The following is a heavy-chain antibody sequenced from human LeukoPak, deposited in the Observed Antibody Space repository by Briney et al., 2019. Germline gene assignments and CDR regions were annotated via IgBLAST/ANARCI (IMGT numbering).Heavy chain of an antibody. CDR1: GFTFSSYG. CDR2: ISGSGGST. V-gene: IGHV3-23*01. Sequence: GGSLRLSCAASGFTFSSYGMSWVRQAPGKGLEWVSAISGSGGSTYYADSVKGRFTISRDNSKNTLYLQMNSLRAEDTAVYYCAKVSTMVRDFDYWGQGTLVTVSS. J-gene: IGHJ4*02. CDR3: AKVSTMVRDFDY. D-gene: IGHD3-10*01.